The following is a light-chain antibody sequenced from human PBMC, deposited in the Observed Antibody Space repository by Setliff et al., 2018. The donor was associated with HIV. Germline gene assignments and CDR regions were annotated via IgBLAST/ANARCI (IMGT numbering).Light chain of an antibody. CDR2: EVT. Sequence: QSALAQPASVSGSPGQSITISCTGTSSDLGSYNLVSWYQQHPGKAPKLMIYEVTKRPSGVSNRFSGSKSGNTASLTISGLQVEDEFDYYCCSYAHSSTYVFGTGTKVTVL. CDR1: SSDLGSYNL. J-gene: IGLJ1*01. CDR3: CSYAHSSTYV. V-gene: IGLV2-23*02.